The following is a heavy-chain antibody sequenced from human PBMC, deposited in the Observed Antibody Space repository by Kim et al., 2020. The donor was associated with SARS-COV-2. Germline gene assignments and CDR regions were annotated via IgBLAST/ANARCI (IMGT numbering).Heavy chain of an antibody. CDR3: TTDSQRFGMDV. J-gene: IGHJ6*02. CDR2: IKSKTNGGTT. D-gene: IGHD2-2*01. Sequence: GGSLRLSCAASGFSFDDAWMSWVRQGPGKGLEWVGRIKSKTNGGTTDYAAPVNARFTISRDDSQNTLYLQINSRKTEDTGVYYCTTDSQRFGMDVWGQGTTVIVSS. V-gene: IGHV3-15*01. CDR1: GFSFDDAW.